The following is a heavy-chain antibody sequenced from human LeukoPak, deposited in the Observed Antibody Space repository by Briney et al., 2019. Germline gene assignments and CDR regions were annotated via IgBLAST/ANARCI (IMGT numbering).Heavy chain of an antibody. CDR1: GFTFSSYE. J-gene: IGHJ4*02. D-gene: IGHD6-6*01. CDR3: ARDLVMRYSSSTFDY. V-gene: IGHV3-48*03. CDR2: ISSSGSTI. Sequence: GSLRLSCAASGFTFSSYEMNWVRQAPGKGLEWVSYISSSGSTIYYADSVKGRFTISRDNAKNSLYLQMNSLRAEDTAVYYCARDLVMRYSSSTFDYWGQGTLVTVSS.